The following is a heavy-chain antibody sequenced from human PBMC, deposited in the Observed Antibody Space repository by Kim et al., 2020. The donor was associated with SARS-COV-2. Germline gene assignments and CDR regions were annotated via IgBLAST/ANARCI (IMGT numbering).Heavy chain of an antibody. CDR2: IYYSGST. J-gene: IGHJ6*02. D-gene: IGHD6-19*01. Sequence: SETLSLTCTVSGGSISSYYWSWIRQPPGKGLEWIGYIYYSGSTNYNPYLKSRVTISVDTSKNQFSLKLSSVTAADTAVYYCARNLAGTYYDYGMDVWGQGTPVTVSS. V-gene: IGHV4-59*01. CDR1: GGSISSYY. CDR3: ARNLAGTYYDYGMDV.